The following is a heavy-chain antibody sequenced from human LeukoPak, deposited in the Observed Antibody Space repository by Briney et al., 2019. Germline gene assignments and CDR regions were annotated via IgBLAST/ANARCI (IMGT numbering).Heavy chain of an antibody. CDR2: ISWNSGSI. CDR3: AKGTLAGPLDY. V-gene: IGHV3-9*03. CDR1: GFTFDDYA. J-gene: IGHJ4*02. Sequence: PGRSLRLPCAASGFTFDDYAMHWVRQAPGKGLEWVSGISWNSGSIGYADSVKGRFTISRDNAKNSLYLQMNSLRAEDMALYYCAKGTLAGPLDYWGQGTLVTVSS.